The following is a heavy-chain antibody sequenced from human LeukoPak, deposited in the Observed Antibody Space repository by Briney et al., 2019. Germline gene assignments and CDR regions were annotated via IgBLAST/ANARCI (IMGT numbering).Heavy chain of an antibody. Sequence: ASVKVSCKASGYTFTSYAISWVRQAPGQGLEWVGWISAYNGNTNYAQKLQGRVTMTTDTSTSTAYMELRSLRSDDTAVYYCARDPHMSSGWYSDAFDIWGQGTMVTVSS. CDR1: GYTFTSYA. CDR3: ARDPHMSSGWYSDAFDI. D-gene: IGHD6-19*01. V-gene: IGHV1-18*01. CDR2: ISAYNGNT. J-gene: IGHJ3*02.